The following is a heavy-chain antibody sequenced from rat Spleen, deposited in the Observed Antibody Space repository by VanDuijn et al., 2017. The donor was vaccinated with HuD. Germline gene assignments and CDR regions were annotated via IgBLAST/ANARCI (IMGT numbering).Heavy chain of an antibody. Sequence: QVQLKESGPGLVQPSETLSLTCTVSGFSLTSYNVHWVRQPPGKGLEWMGRMWYDGDTAYNSALKSRLSISRDTSKSQVFLKMNSLQTEDTAMYFCARLRRVWYVMDAWGQGASVTVSS. V-gene: IGHV2-32*01. D-gene: IGHD1-11*01. J-gene: IGHJ4*01. CDR1: GFSLTSYN. CDR3: ARLRRVWYVMDA. CDR2: MWYDGDT.